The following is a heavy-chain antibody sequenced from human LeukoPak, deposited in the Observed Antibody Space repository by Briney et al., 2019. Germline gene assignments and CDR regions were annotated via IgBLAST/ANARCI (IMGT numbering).Heavy chain of an antibody. D-gene: IGHD5-12*01. CDR3: ARGRNHASKTGGKWITYHYYMDV. Sequence: ASVKVSCKASGYTFSSYDINWVRQATGQGLEWMGWMNPISGNTGYAQKFQGRLTITRDTSINTAYMDLTNLRSEDTAVYYCARGRNHASKTGGKWITYHYYMDVWGKGTTVTVSS. J-gene: IGHJ6*03. CDR1: GYTFSSYD. V-gene: IGHV1-8*01. CDR2: MNPISGNT.